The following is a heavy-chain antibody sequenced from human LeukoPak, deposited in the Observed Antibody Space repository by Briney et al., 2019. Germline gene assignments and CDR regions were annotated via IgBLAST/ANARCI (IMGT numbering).Heavy chain of an antibody. J-gene: IGHJ6*02. CDR3: ARHAKIIGYGMDV. CDR1: GYTFTSYG. CDR2: ISAYNGNT. Sequence: GASVKVSCKASGYTFTSYGISWGRQAPGQGLEGMGWISAYNGNTNYAQKLQGRVTMTTDTSTSTAYMELRSLRSDDTAVYYCARHAKIIGYGMDVWGQGTTVTVSS. V-gene: IGHV1-18*01. D-gene: IGHD5-24*01.